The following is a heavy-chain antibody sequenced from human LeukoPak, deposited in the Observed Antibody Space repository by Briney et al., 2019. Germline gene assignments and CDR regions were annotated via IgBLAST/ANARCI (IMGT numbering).Heavy chain of an antibody. V-gene: IGHV1-2*02. CDR2: INPNSGGT. CDR3: ARVAPQYSGGLDY. D-gene: IGHD6-19*01. J-gene: IGHJ4*02. CDR1: GYTFTSYY. Sequence: ASVKVSCKASGYTFTSYYMHWVRQAPGQGLEWMGWINPNSGGTNYAQKFQGRVTMTRDTSISTAYMELSRLRSDDTAVYYCARVAPQYSGGLDYWGQGTLVTVSS.